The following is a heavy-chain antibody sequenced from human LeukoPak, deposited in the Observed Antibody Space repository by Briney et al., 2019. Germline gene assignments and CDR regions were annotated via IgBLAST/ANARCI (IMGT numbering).Heavy chain of an antibody. D-gene: IGHD6-13*01. Sequence: GASVKVSCKTSGYTFTSFAMHWVRQAPGQRLEWKGWISTDNGDTKYSQNLQGRVTITRDTSASTAYMELSSLRSEDTAVYYCARGDWIAAANYYYGMDVWGQGTTVTVSS. V-gene: IGHV1-3*04. J-gene: IGHJ6*02. CDR1: GYTFTSFA. CDR2: ISTDNGDT. CDR3: ARGDWIAAANYYYGMDV.